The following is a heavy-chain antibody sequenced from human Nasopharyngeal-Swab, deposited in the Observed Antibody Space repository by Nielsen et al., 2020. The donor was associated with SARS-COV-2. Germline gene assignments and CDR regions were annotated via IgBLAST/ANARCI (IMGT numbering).Heavy chain of an antibody. J-gene: IGHJ4*02. Sequence: SQTHSLTCAISGDSVSSTIAAWHWIRQSPSRGLEWLGRTYYRSQWYNDYAVSVRSRITISPDISKNQFSLHLNSVTPEDTAVYYCASFAQGSPSLYWGQGILVTVSS. CDR1: GDSVSSTIAA. V-gene: IGHV6-1*01. CDR2: TYYRSQWYN. CDR3: ASFAQGSPSLY.